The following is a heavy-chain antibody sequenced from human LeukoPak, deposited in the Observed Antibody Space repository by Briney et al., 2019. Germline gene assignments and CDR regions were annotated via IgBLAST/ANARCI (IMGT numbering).Heavy chain of an antibody. CDR2: INPSGGST. CDR3: ARAARRSSAAYNWFDP. Sequence: GASVKVSCKASGYTFTSYGISWVRQAPGQGLEWMGIINPSGGSTSYAQKFQGRVTMTRDTSTSTVYMELSSLRSEDTAVYYCARAARRSSAAYNWFDPWGQGTLVTVSS. J-gene: IGHJ5*02. D-gene: IGHD6-19*01. CDR1: GYTFTSYG. V-gene: IGHV1-46*03.